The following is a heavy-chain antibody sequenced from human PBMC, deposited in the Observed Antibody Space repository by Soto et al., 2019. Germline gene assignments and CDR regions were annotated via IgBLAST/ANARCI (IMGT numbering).Heavy chain of an antibody. J-gene: IGHJ5*02. CDR2: IYHSGST. CDR3: ARSSRYCSGGSCFNWFDP. D-gene: IGHD2-15*01. Sequence: KASETLSLTCAVSGGSISSGGYSWSWIRQPPGKGLEWIGYIYHSGSTYYNPSLKSRVTISVDRSKNQFSLKLSSVTAADTAVYYCARSSRYCSGGSCFNWFDPWGQGTLVTVSS. CDR1: GGSISSGGYS. V-gene: IGHV4-30-2*01.